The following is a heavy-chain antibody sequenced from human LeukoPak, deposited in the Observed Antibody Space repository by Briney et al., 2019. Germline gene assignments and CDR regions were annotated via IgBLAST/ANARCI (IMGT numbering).Heavy chain of an antibody. Sequence: SETLSLTCTASGDSISNYYWSWLRQPPGKGLEWIGYIYYSGSTNYNPSLKSRITISVDTSKNQFSLKLSSVTTADTAVYYCARDGGRDAFDIWGQGTMVAVSS. CDR2: IYYSGST. J-gene: IGHJ3*02. V-gene: IGHV4-59*01. CDR1: GDSISNYY. D-gene: IGHD2-15*01. CDR3: ARDGGRDAFDI.